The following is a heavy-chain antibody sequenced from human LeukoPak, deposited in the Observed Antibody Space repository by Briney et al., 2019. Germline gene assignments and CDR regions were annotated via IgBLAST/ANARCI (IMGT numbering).Heavy chain of an antibody. J-gene: IGHJ4*02. D-gene: IGHD6-13*01. CDR1: GFTFSSYW. CDR2: IKQDGSEK. V-gene: IGHV3-7*01. CDR3: ARDDDGSSWTVNDY. Sequence: PGGSLRLSCAASGFTFSSYWMSWVRQAPGKGLEWVANIKQDGSEKYYVDSVKGRFTTSRDNAKNSLYLQMNSLRAEDTAVYYCARDDDGSSWTVNDYWGQGTLVTVSS.